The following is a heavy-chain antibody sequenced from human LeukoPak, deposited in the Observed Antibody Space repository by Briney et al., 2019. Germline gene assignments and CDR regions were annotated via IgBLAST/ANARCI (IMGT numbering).Heavy chain of an antibody. CDR3: ARVSPGDSYGTNWFDP. CDR2: ISSSGSTI. CDR1: GFTFSDYY. Sequence: GGSLRLSCAASGFTFSDYYMSWIRQAPGKGLEWVSYISSSGSTIYYADSVKGRFTISRDNAKNSLYLQMNSLRAEDTAVYYCARVSPGDSYGTNWFDPWGQGTLVTVSS. J-gene: IGHJ5*02. D-gene: IGHD5-18*01. V-gene: IGHV3-11*01.